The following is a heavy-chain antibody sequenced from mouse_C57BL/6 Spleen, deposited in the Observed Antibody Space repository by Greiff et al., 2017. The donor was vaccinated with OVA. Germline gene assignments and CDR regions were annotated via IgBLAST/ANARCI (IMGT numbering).Heavy chain of an antibody. CDR3: TRAGYGNPYYYAMDY. CDR1: GFTFSSYA. CDR2: ISSGGDYI. J-gene: IGHJ4*01. D-gene: IGHD2-1*01. V-gene: IGHV5-9-1*02. Sequence: EVKLVESGEGLVKPGGSLKLSCAASGFTFSSYALSWVRQTPEKRLEWVAYISSGGDYIYYADTVQGRFTISRDNARNTLYLQMSSLKSEDTAMYYCTRAGYGNPYYYAMDYWGQGTSVTVSS.